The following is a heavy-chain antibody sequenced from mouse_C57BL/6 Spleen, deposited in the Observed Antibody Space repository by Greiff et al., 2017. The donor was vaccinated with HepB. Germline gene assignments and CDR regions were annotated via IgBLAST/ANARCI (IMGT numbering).Heavy chain of an antibody. D-gene: IGHD1-1*01. J-gene: IGHJ1*03. CDR1: GYTFTSYW. Sequence: VQLQQPGAELVKPGASVKMSCKASGYTFTSYWITWVKQRPGQGLEWIGDIYPGSGSTNYNEKFKSKATLTVDTSSSTAYMQLSSLTSEDSAVYYCARYYYGHWYFDVWGTGTTVTVSS. CDR2: IYPGSGST. V-gene: IGHV1-55*01. CDR3: ARYYYGHWYFDV.